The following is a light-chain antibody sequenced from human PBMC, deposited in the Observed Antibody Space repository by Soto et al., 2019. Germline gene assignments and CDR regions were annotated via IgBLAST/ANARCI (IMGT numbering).Light chain of an antibody. Sequence: DIQLTQSPTFLSASVGDRLTISCRASQDIRSSLAWYQQKPGKAPNLLIYTVSTLQSGVPSRFSGSRSGTEFTLTISSLQHEDFATYYCQQFNSSPFTFGGGTKVEI. CDR2: TVS. V-gene: IGKV1-9*01. CDR3: QQFNSSPFT. CDR1: QDIRSS. J-gene: IGKJ4*01.